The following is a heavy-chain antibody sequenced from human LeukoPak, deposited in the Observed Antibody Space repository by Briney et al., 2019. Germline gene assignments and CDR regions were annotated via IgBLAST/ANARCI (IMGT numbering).Heavy chain of an antibody. V-gene: IGHV4-4*02. CDR3: ARFVTIFGVVSYAFDI. J-gene: IGHJ3*02. D-gene: IGHD3-3*01. CDR1: GGSVSSSDW. Sequence: SGTLSLTCGVSGGSVSSSDWWSWVRQPPGKGLEWIGEIYHSGSSNYNPSLKSRATISLDKSKNPFSLKLSSVTAADTAIYYCARFVTIFGVVSYAFDIWGQGTMVIVSS. CDR2: IYHSGSS.